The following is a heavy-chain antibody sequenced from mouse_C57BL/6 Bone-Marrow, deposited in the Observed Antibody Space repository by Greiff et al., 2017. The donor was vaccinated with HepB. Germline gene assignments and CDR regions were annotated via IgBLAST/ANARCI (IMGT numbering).Heavy chain of an antibody. CDR3: ARRGFTTVVAKDWYFDV. CDR2: IDPSDSYT. CDR1: GYTFTSHW. Sequence: QVQLQQPGAELVLPGASVKLSCKASGYTFTSHWMHWVKQRPGQGLEWIGEIDPSDSYTNYNQKFKGKSTLTVDKSPNKAYMQLSSLRSEDSAVYYCARRGFTTVVAKDWYFDVWGTGATVTVSS. V-gene: IGHV1-69*01. J-gene: IGHJ1*03. D-gene: IGHD1-1*01.